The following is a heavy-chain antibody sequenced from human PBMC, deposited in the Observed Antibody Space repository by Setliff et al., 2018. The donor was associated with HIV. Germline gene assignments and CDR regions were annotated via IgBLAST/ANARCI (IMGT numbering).Heavy chain of an antibody. V-gene: IGHV3-23*01. CDR2: ISGSGGST. CDR1: GFTFSSYA. D-gene: IGHD3-22*01. J-gene: IGHJ4*02. CDR3: AKPSLGDSSGYYIYFDY. Sequence: PGGSLRLSCAASGFTFSSYAMSWVRQAPGKGLEWVSAISGSGGSTYYADSVKGRFTISRDNSKNTLYLQMNSLRAEDTAVYYCAKPSLGDSSGYYIYFDYWGQGTLVTVSS.